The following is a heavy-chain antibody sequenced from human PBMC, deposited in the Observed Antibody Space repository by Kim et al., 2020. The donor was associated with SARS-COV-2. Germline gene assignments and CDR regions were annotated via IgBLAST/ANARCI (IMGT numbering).Heavy chain of an antibody. Sequence: ASVKVSCKVSGYTLTELSMHWVRQAPGKELEWMGGFDPEDGETIYAQKFQGRVTMTEDTSTVTAYMELSSLRSEDTAVYYCATGRTIVVVPAAIRSYYYYYGMDVWGQGTTVTVSS. V-gene: IGHV1-24*01. CDR2: FDPEDGET. CDR3: ATGRTIVVVPAAIRSYYYYYGMDV. J-gene: IGHJ6*02. CDR1: GYTLTELS. D-gene: IGHD2-2*01.